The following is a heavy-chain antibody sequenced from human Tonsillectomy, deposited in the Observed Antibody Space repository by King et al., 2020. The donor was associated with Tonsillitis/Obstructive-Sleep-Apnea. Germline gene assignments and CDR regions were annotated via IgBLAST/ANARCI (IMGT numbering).Heavy chain of an antibody. D-gene: IGHD1-14*01. V-gene: IGHV2-5*02. CDR1: GFSLTTSGMG. CDR3: VHSGNPFNYSQLDV. Sequence: TLQESGPTLVKPTQTLSLTCTFSGFSLTTSGMGVGWIRQPPGKALEWLALIYWDDDEFYSPPLRSRLTITKDTSKNQVVLTMSDMDPVDTATYFCVHSGNPFNYSQLDVWGQGTTVTVSS. J-gene: IGHJ6*02. CDR2: IYWDDDE.